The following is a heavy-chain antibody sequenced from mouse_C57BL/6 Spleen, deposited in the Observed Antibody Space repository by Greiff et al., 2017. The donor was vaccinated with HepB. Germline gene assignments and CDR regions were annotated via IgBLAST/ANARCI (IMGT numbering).Heavy chain of an antibody. V-gene: IGHV1-69*01. J-gene: IGHJ4*01. CDR3: ARRAYDGYYDYAMDY. CDR2: IDPSDSYT. D-gene: IGHD2-3*01. Sequence: VQLQQPGAELVMPGASVKLSCKASGYTFTSYWMHWVKQRPGQGLEWIGEIDPSDSYTNYNQKFKGKSTLTVDKYSSTAYMQLSSLTSEDSAVYYCARRAYDGYYDYAMDYWGQGTSVTVSS. CDR1: GYTFTSYW.